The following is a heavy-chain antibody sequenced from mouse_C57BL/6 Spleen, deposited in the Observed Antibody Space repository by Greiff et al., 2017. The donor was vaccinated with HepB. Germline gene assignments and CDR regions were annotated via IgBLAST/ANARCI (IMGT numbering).Heavy chain of an antibody. V-gene: IGHV14-4*01. Sequence: EVQRVESGAELVRPGASVKLSCTASGFNIKDDYMHWVKQRPEQGLEWIGWIDPENGDTEYASKFQGKATITADTSSNTAYLQLSSLTSEDTAVYYCTKLGQGYWGKGTTLTVSS. J-gene: IGHJ2*01. CDR2: IDPENGDT. D-gene: IGHD4-1*01. CDR3: TKLGQGY. CDR1: GFNIKDDY.